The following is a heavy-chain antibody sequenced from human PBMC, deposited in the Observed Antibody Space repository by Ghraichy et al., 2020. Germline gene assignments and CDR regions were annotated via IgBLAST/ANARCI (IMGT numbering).Heavy chain of an antibody. V-gene: IGHV3-33*01. Sequence: GGSLRLSCAASGFTFSSYGMHWVRQAPGKGLEWVAVIWYDGSNKYYADSVKGRFTISRDNSKNTLYLQMNSLRAEDTAVYYCARDFIAAAGTVGYYFDYWGQGTLVTVSS. CDR2: IWYDGSNK. CDR3: ARDFIAAAGTVGYYFDY. J-gene: IGHJ4*02. CDR1: GFTFSSYG. D-gene: IGHD6-13*01.